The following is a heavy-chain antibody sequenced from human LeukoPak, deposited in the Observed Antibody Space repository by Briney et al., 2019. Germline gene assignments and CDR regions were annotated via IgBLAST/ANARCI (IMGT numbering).Heavy chain of an antibody. CDR2: INPNSGDT. J-gene: IGHJ4*02. D-gene: IGHD2-2*01. CDR3: ARDYCSSTSCLFDY. V-gene: IGHV1-2*06. Sequence: ASVKVSCKASGYTFTGYHMHWVRQAPGQGLEWMGRINPNSGDTNYAQKLQGRVTMTRDTSISTAYMELSRLRSDDTAVYYCARDYCSSTSCLFDYWGQGTLVTVSS. CDR1: GYTFTGYH.